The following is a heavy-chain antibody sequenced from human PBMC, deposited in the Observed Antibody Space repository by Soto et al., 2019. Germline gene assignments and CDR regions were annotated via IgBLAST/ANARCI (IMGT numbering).Heavy chain of an antibody. CDR3: AYPSGYDRDGTDAFDI. CDR1: GYTFTSYG. D-gene: IGHD5-12*01. J-gene: IGHJ3*02. CDR2: ISAYNGNT. V-gene: IGHV1-18*01. Sequence: ASVKVSCKASGYTFTSYGISWVRQAPGQGLEWMGWISAYNGNTNYAQKLQGRVTMTTDTSTSTAYMELRSLRSDDTAVYYCAYPSGYDRDGTDAFDIWGQGTMVTVSS.